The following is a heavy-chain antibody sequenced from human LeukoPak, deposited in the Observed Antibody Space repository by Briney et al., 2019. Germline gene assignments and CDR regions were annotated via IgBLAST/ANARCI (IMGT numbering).Heavy chain of an antibody. V-gene: IGHV4-61*01. D-gene: IGHD3-22*01. J-gene: IGHJ5*02. CDR3: ARGPFSYDSSGYRRWFDP. CDR1: GGSVSSGSSY. CDR2: IYYSGNT. Sequence: SETLSLTCTVSGGSVSSGSSYWTWIRQPPGKGLEWIGYIYYSGNTDYNPSLKSRVTISVDTSKNQFFLKLTSVTAADTAVYYCARGPFSYDSSGYRRWFDPWGQGTLVTVSS.